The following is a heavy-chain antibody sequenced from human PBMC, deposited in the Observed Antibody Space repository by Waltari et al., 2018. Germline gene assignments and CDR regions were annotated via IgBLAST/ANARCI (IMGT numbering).Heavy chain of an antibody. CDR2: IYYSGNT. D-gene: IGHD3-16*02. Sequence: QLQLQESGPGLVKPSETLSLPCTVSIGAIRRSGYYWGWSRQPPGTGLEWMGSIYYSGNTYYNPSLKNRVTISVDTSKNQFSLKVTSVTAADTAVYYCAKVWKNYRTDYWGQGTLVTVSS. V-gene: IGHV4-39*07. CDR1: IGAIRRSGYY. J-gene: IGHJ4*02. CDR3: AKVWKNYRTDY.